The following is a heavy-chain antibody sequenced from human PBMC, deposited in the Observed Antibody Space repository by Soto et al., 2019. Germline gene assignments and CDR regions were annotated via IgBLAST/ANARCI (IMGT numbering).Heavy chain of an antibody. Sequence: QVQLVQSGAEVKKPGASVKVSCKASSYTFTNYGISWVRQAPGQGLEWMGWISAYNGNTNYAQKLQGRVTMTTDTSTSTAYMELRSLRSDDTAVYYCASYHLNSYYYGMDVWGQGTTVTVSS. CDR1: SYTFTNYG. J-gene: IGHJ6*02. V-gene: IGHV1-18*01. CDR3: ASYHLNSYYYGMDV. CDR2: ISAYNGNT.